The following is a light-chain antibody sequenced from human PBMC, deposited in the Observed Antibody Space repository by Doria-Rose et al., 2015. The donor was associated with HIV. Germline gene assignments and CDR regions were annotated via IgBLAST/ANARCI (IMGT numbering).Light chain of an antibody. J-gene: IGKJ1*01. CDR1: QSFSSTY. Sequence: TQSPGTLSLSPGERATLSCRASQSFSSTYLAWYQQIPGQAPSLLIYDGSTRATGTPDRFSACGSGTDFTLTINRLEPEDFALYYCHQYGTSWTFGQGTKVEI. CDR2: DGS. CDR3: HQYGTSWT. V-gene: IGKV3-20*01.